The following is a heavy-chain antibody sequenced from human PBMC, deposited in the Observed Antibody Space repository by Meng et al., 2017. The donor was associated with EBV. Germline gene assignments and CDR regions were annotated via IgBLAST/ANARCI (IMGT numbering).Heavy chain of an antibody. D-gene: IGHD6-13*01. CDR1: GFSLDTSGVA. CDR3: VHTSTPSSWQPDF. Sequence: QITLKESGPALMKPPQTLTLTCTFSGFSLDTSGVAVGWIRQPPGKPLEWLALIYWDDDKRYSPSLESRLTITRGPSRNQVVLTMTNVDPADTGTYFCVHTSTPSSWQPDFWGQGTLVTVSS. V-gene: IGHV2-5*02. CDR2: IYWDDDK. J-gene: IGHJ4*02.